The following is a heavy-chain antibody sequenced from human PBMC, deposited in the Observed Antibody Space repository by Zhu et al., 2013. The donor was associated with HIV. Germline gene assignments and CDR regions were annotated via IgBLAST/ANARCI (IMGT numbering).Heavy chain of an antibody. CDR1: GYSFTSYY. V-gene: IGHV1-2*02. D-gene: IGHD4-17*01. CDR2: INPNNGA. CDR3: RQTKETYGGIFDY. J-gene: IGHJ4*02. Sequence: QVQLVQSGAEVKKPGASVKVSCKASGYSFTSYYMHWVRQAPGQGLEWMGWINPNNGAQTLHRKFQGRVTMTRDTSISTAYMELSRLRFDDTAVYYCRQTKETYGGIFDYWVQGTLVTVSS.